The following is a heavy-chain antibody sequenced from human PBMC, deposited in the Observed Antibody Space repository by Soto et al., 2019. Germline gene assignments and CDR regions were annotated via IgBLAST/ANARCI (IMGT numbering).Heavy chain of an antibody. CDR3: AKDHDYGDSLPFDY. V-gene: IGHV3-23*01. CDR1: GFSFRDYG. D-gene: IGHD4-17*01. CDR2: IIGIGDTA. J-gene: IGHJ4*02. Sequence: EVQLLEAGGGLVQPGGSLRLSCAASGFSFRDYGMSWVRQAPGKGLEWLSAIIGIGDTAYYADSVRGRFTISRDNSKNTLYLQLNDLGAEDTAIYYCAKDHDYGDSLPFDYWGQGTLVTVSS.